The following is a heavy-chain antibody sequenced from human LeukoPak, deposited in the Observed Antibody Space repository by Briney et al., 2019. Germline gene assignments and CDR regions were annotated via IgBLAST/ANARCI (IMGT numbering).Heavy chain of an antibody. CDR2: ISYDGSNK. Sequence: PGGSLRLSCAASGFTFSSYAMHWVRQAPGKGLEWVAVISYDGSNKYYADSVKGRFTISRDNSKNTLYLQMSSLRAEDTAVYYCVKDRDRVLRFLEWFGKANNFDYWGQGTLVTVSS. J-gene: IGHJ4*02. CDR1: GFTFSSYA. CDR3: VKDRDRVLRFLEWFGKANNFDY. V-gene: IGHV3-30*14. D-gene: IGHD3-3*01.